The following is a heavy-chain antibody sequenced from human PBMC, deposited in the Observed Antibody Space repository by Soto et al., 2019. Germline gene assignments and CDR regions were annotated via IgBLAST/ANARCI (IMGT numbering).Heavy chain of an antibody. CDR3: VKGRGSYFVYFGLDV. V-gene: IGHV3-9*01. CDR1: GFTFDDYA. Sequence: EVQLVESGGGLVQPGRSLRLSCVASGFTFDDYAMHWVRQAPGKGLEWVSSIDCNSGSIAYADSVKGRFTISRDNVRNSLYLQMSSLRAEDTALYYCVKGRGSYFVYFGLDVWGQGITVTVSS. CDR2: IDCNSGSI. D-gene: IGHD1-26*01. J-gene: IGHJ6*02.